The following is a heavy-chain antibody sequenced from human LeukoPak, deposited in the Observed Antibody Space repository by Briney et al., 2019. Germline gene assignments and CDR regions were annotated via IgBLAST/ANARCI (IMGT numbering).Heavy chain of an antibody. J-gene: IGHJ4*02. V-gene: IGHV4-34*01. CDR1: GGSISSYY. CDR2: INHSGST. Sequence: PSETLSLTCTVSGGSISSYYWSWIRQPPGKGLEWIGEINHSGSTNYNPSLKSRVTISVDTSKNQFSLKVSSVTAADTAVYYCARDSGQLLSLDYWGQGTLVTVSS. D-gene: IGHD2-2*01. CDR3: ARDSGQLLSLDY.